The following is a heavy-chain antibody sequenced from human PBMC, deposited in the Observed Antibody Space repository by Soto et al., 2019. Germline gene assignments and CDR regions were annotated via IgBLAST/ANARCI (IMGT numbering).Heavy chain of an antibody. CDR1: GYTFTSYD. Sequence: VQLVQSGAEVKKPGASVKVSCKASGYTFTSYDINWVRQATGQGLEWMGWMNPNSGNTGYAQKCRGRVTMTRNTSISTAYMELSSLRSEDTAVYYCARERTGTTSMDVWGQGTTVTVSS. J-gene: IGHJ6*02. CDR3: ARERTGTTSMDV. V-gene: IGHV1-8*01. CDR2: MNPNSGNT. D-gene: IGHD1-1*01.